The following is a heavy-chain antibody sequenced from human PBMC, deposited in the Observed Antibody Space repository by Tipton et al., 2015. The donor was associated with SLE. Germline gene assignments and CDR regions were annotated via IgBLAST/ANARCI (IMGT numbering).Heavy chain of an antibody. J-gene: IGHJ4*02. D-gene: IGHD1-26*01. CDR1: GFTFSSYW. CDR2: INSDGSNT. V-gene: IGHV3-74*01. CDR3: ARILRSYVRFDF. Sequence: SLRLSCAASGFTFSSYWMHWVRQAPGKGLVWVSRINSDGSNTAYADSVKGRFTISRDNAKNTLYLQMNSLRDEDTSVYYCARILRSYVRFDFLVQGSLVTVSS.